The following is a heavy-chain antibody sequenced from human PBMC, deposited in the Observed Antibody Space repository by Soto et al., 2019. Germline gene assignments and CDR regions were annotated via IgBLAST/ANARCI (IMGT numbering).Heavy chain of an antibody. V-gene: IGHV4-34*01. Sequence: SETLSLTCAVYGGSFSGYYWSWIRQPPGKGLEWIGEINHSGSTNYNPSLKSRVTISVDTSKNQFSLKLGSVTAADTAVYYCARGRTSVYDFWSGYHRNWFDPWGQGTLVTVSS. CDR3: ARGRTSVYDFWSGYHRNWFDP. J-gene: IGHJ5*02. CDR2: INHSGST. D-gene: IGHD3-3*01. CDR1: GGSFSGYY.